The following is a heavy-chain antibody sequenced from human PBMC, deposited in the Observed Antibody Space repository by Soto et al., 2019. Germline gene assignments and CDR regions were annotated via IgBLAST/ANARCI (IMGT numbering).Heavy chain of an antibody. CDR1: GGSISSSSYY. D-gene: IGHD6-6*01. Sequence: PSETLSLTCTVSGGSISSSSYYWGWIRQPPGKGLEWIGSIYYSGSTYYNPSLKSRVTISVDTSKNQFSLKLSSVTAADTAVYYCARRVRQLVSNYYYGMDVWGQGTTVTVSS. J-gene: IGHJ6*02. CDR3: ARRVRQLVSNYYYGMDV. CDR2: IYYSGST. V-gene: IGHV4-39*01.